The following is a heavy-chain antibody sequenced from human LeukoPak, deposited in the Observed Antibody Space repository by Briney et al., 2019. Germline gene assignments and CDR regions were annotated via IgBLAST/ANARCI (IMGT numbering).Heavy chain of an antibody. D-gene: IGHD6-19*01. CDR2: IYYSGST. J-gene: IGHJ2*01. CDR3: ARDRTSSGWYPDYWYFDL. Sequence: SETLSLTCTVSGDSIGSYYWSWIRQPPGKGLEWIGYIYYSGSTNYNPSLKSRVTISVDTSKNQVSLKLSSVTAADTAVYYCARDRTSSGWYPDYWYFDLWGRGTLVTVSS. CDR1: GDSIGSYY. V-gene: IGHV4-59*01.